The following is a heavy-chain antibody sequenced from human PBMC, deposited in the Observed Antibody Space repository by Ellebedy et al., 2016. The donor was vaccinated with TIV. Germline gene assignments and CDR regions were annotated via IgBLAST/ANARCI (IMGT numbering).Heavy chain of an antibody. Sequence: ASVKVSCKASGYTFTSYGITWVRQAPGQGLEWMGWINPNSGGTNYAQKFQGRVTMTRDTSISTAYMELSRLRSDDTAVYYCARARRGVPAAISPFDYWGQGTLVTVSS. CDR2: INPNSGGT. J-gene: IGHJ4*02. V-gene: IGHV1-2*02. D-gene: IGHD2-2*01. CDR1: GYTFTSYG. CDR3: ARARRGVPAAISPFDY.